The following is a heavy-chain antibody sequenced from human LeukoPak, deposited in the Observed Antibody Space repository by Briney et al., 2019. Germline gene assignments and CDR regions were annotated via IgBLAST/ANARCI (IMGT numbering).Heavy chain of an antibody. CDR3: TTRLRNHFDY. J-gene: IGHJ4*02. Sequence: GGSLRLSCAASGITFSNYAMSWVRQAPGKGLEWVSTISDGSRDTHYAGSVKGRFTISRDDSQNIVYLQMDSLRAEDTALYYCTTRLRNHFDYWGQGTQVTVSS. CDR2: ISDGSRDT. V-gene: IGHV3-23*01. CDR1: GITFSNYA. D-gene: IGHD5-12*01.